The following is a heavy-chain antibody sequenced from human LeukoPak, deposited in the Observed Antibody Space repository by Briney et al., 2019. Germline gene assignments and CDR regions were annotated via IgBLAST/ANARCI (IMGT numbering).Heavy chain of an antibody. CDR3: ARSLGYCTGATCYSFDS. CDR1: GGSISTSGYY. CDR2: IYYSGTT. D-gene: IGHD2-8*02. Sequence: SETLSLTCTVSGGSISTSGYYWGWIRQPPGKGLEWIGIIYYSGTTYYNQSLKSRVTISVDTSKNQFSLTVNSVTAADTAAYYCARSLGYCTGATCYSFDSWGQGTLVTVSS. V-gene: IGHV4-39*01. J-gene: IGHJ4*02.